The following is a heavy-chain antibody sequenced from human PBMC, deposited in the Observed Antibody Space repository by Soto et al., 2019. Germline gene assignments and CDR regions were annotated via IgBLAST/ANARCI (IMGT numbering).Heavy chain of an antibody. CDR2: IIPIFGTA. V-gene: IGHV1-69*01. J-gene: IGHJ6*02. D-gene: IGHD3-10*01. CDR1: GGTFSSYA. Sequence: QVQLVQSGAEVKKPGSSVKVSCKASGGTFSSYAISWVRQAPGQGLEWMGGIIPIFGTANYAQKFQGRVKITADESTSTAYMELSSLRSEDTAVYYCARYYGSGTQSPHYYYYGMDVWGQGTTVTVSS. CDR3: ARYYGSGTQSPHYYYYGMDV.